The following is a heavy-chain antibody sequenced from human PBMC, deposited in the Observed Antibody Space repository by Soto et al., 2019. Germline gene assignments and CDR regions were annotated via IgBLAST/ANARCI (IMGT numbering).Heavy chain of an antibody. D-gene: IGHD3-10*01. CDR2: IWYDGSNK. J-gene: IGHJ6*04. CDR1: GFTFSSYG. CDR3: GRDTARDKVRLYYGMDV. V-gene: IGHV3-33*01. Sequence: QVQLVESGGGVVQPGRSLRLSCAASGFTFSSYGMHWVRQAPGKGLEWVAVIWYDGSNKYYADSVKGRFTMSRDNSKNTLSLQTTSLRAEHTAVYYCGRDTARDKVRLYYGMDVWGKGTTVTVAS.